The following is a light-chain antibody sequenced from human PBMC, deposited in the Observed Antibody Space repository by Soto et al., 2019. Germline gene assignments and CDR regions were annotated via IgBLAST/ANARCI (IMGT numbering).Light chain of an antibody. J-gene: IGKJ4*01. V-gene: IGKV3-11*01. CDR3: QQRSNWPPLT. CDR2: DAF. CDR1: QSVSTY. Sequence: EIVLTQSPATLSLSPGERATLSCRASQSVSTYLAWDQQKPGQAPRLLIYDAFNRPTGIPARFSGSGSGTDFTLTISSLEPEDFAVYYCQQRSNWPPLTFGGGTKVEIK.